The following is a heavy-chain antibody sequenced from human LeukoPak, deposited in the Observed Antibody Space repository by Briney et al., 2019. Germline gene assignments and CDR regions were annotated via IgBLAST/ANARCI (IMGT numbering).Heavy chain of an antibody. D-gene: IGHD2-2*01. V-gene: IGHV3-23*01. CDR2: ISGSGGST. CDR1: GFTFSSYA. Sequence: GGSLRLSCAASGFTFSSYAMSWVRQAPGKGLEWVSAISGSGGSTYYADSVKGRFTISRDNSKNTLYLQMNSLRAEDTAVYYCAKVRPYCSSTSCYPHAFDIWGQGTMVTVSS. CDR3: AKVRPYCSSTSCYPHAFDI. J-gene: IGHJ3*02.